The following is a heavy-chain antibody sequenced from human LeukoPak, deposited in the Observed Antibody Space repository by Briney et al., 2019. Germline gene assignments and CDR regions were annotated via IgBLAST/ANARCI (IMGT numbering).Heavy chain of an antibody. CDR3: ARQRARGLLWFGGQTFDY. CDR1: GGSFSGYY. Sequence: SETLSLTCAVYGGSFSGYYWSWIRQPPGKGLEWIGEINHSGSTNYNPSLKSRVTISVDTSKNQSSLKLSSVTAADTAVYYCARQRARGLLWFGGQTFDYWGQGTLVTVSS. J-gene: IGHJ4*02. CDR2: INHSGST. V-gene: IGHV4-34*01. D-gene: IGHD3-10*01.